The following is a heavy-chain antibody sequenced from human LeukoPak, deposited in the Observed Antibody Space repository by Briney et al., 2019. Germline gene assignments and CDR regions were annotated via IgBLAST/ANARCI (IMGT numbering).Heavy chain of an antibody. D-gene: IGHD6-19*01. V-gene: IGHV3-21*01. J-gene: IGHJ4*02. Sequence: GGSLRLSCAASGFTFISYSMNWVRQAPGKGLAWVSSISSNSSYIYYADSVKGRFTISRDNAKNSLYLQMNSLRAEDTAVYYCARDLLLSGYSSGWLVYWGQGTLVTVSS. CDR3: ARDLLLSGYSSGWLVY. CDR1: GFTFISYS. CDR2: ISSNSSYI.